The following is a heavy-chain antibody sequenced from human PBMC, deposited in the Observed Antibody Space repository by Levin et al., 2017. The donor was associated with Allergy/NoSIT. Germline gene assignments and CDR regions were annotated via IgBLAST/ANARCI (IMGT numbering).Heavy chain of an antibody. CDR3: ARRGTYYFAFDY. J-gene: IGHJ4*02. Sequence: PEASVKVSCKASGYTFIHWVRQAPGQGLEWMGIISPHGANTTYAQNFQGRVTMTRDTNTVYMQLSSLKSEDTAVYYCARRGTYYFAFDYWGQGTLVTVSS. CDR2: ISPHGANT. CDR1: GYTF. D-gene: IGHD3-10*01. V-gene: IGHV1-46*03.